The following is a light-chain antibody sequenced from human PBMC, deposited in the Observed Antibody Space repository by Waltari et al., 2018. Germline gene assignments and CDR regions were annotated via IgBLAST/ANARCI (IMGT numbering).Light chain of an antibody. CDR3: QKYSTFPYS. Sequence: VILTQSPATLSLSPGERATLSCRASQSVSSYLAWYQQKPGQAPRLLMNGASSRATGIPDRFSGSGSGTEFTLIISSLEPEDFAVYYCQKYSTFPYSFGQGTKVEIK. CDR2: GAS. V-gene: IGKV3-20*01. J-gene: IGKJ2*03. CDR1: QSVSSY.